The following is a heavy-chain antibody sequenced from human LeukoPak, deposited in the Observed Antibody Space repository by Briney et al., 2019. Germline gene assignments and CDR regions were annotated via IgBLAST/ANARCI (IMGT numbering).Heavy chain of an antibody. V-gene: IGHV4-61*02. Sequence: PSETLSLTCSVSGGSISSGSYYWSWIRQPAGKGLEWIGRIYASGNTNYNPSLKSRVTISVDTPKNQFSLKLSSVTAADTAVYYCARVGATGGDFDYWGQGTLVTVSS. CDR1: GGSISSGSYY. CDR2: IYASGNT. J-gene: IGHJ4*02. D-gene: IGHD1-26*01. CDR3: ARVGATGGDFDY.